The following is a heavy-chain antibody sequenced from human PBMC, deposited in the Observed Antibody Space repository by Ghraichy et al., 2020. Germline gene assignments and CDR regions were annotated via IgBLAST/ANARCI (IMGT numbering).Heavy chain of an antibody. CDR2: IYYSGST. D-gene: IGHD5-18*01. Sequence: SETLSLTCTVSGGSISSSSYYWGWIRQPPGKGLEWIGSIYYSGSTYYNPSLKSRVTISVDTSKNQFSLKLSSVTAADTAVYYCARLDTAMALNWFDPWGQGTLVTVSS. CDR1: GGSISSSSYY. CDR3: ARLDTAMALNWFDP. J-gene: IGHJ5*02. V-gene: IGHV4-39*07.